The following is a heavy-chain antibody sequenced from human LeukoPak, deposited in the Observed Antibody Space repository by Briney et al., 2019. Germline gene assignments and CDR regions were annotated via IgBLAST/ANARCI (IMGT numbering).Heavy chain of an antibody. CDR3: ARDDLGTSYFYYGMDV. CDR1: GFTFSDYS. CDR2: ISSGGSTI. J-gene: IGHJ6*02. Sequence: GGSLRLSCTASGFTFSDYSMNWVRQAPGKGLEWISYISSGGSTIYYADSVKGRFTISRDNAKKSLYLEMNSLIAEDTAVYYCARDDLGTSYFYYGMDVWGQGTTVTVSS. D-gene: IGHD3/OR15-3a*01. V-gene: IGHV3-48*01.